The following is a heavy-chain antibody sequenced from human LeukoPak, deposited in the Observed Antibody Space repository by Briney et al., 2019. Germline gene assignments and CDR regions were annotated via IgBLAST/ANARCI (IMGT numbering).Heavy chain of an antibody. CDR3: ARDNGAGMYYDFWRAMTNAFDI. D-gene: IGHD3-3*01. CDR2: ISYDGSNK. Sequence: GGSLRLSCAASGFTFGSYAMHWVRQAPGKGLEWVAVISYDGSNKYCADSVKGRFTISRDNSKNTLYLQMNSLRAEDTAVYYCARDNGAGMYYDFWRAMTNAFDIWGQGTMVTVSS. V-gene: IGHV3-30-3*01. J-gene: IGHJ3*02. CDR1: GFTFGSYA.